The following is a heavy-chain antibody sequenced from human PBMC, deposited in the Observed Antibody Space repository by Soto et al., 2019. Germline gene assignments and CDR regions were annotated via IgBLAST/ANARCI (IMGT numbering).Heavy chain of an antibody. CDR1: GFIFNNYG. CDR2: IWPDGSFT. J-gene: IGHJ3*01. Sequence: QVQLVESGGGVVQPGRSLRLSCAASGFIFNNYGMHWVRQAPGKGLEWVAVIWPDGSFTSYRDSVKGRFTISRDNSKNTLFLQMDSLKVEDTAVYYCARFEGHDAYDFWGQGTTVTVSS. CDR3: ARFEGHDAYDF. V-gene: IGHV3-33*01.